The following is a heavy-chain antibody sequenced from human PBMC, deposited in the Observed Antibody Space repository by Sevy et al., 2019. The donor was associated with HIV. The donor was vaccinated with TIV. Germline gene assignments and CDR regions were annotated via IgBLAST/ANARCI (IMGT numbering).Heavy chain of an antibody. J-gene: IGHJ4*02. D-gene: IGHD5-12*01. Sequence: SGPTLVKPTQTLTLTCTFSGFSLSTSGVGVGWIRQPPGKALEWLALVYWNDDKRYSPSLKSRLTITKDTSKNQVVLTMTNMDPVDTATYYCGHSRGYVEIDYWGQGTLVTVSS. CDR1: GFSLSTSGVG. V-gene: IGHV2-5*01. CDR2: VYWNDDK. CDR3: GHSRGYVEIDY.